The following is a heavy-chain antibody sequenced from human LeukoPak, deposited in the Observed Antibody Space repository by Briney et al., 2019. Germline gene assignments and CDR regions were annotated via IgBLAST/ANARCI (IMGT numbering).Heavy chain of an antibody. CDR2: ISGSGGTT. D-gene: IGHD4-11*01. CDR1: GFTFSSYG. CDR3: AKSWTVTRGCMDV. Sequence: PGGSLRLSCVASGFTFSSYGMSWVRQAPGKGLEWVSGISGSGGTTYYADSVKGRFTISRDNSKNTLNLQMNSLRAEDTAVYYCAKSWTVTRGCMDVWGQGTTVTVSS. J-gene: IGHJ6*02. V-gene: IGHV3-23*01.